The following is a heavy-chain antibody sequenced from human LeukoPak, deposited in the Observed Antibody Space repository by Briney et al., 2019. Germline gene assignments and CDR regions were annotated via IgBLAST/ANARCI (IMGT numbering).Heavy chain of an antibody. D-gene: IGHD3-22*01. V-gene: IGHV3-21*01. CDR2: ISSSSSYI. CDR1: GFTFSSYA. CDR3: ARAPGSSGYYIFDY. J-gene: IGHJ4*02. Sequence: GGSLRLSCAASGFTFSSYAMSWVRQAPGKGLEWVSSISSSSSYIYYADSVKGQFTISRDNAKNSLYLQMNSLRAEDTAVYYCARAPGSSGYYIFDYWGQGTLVTVSS.